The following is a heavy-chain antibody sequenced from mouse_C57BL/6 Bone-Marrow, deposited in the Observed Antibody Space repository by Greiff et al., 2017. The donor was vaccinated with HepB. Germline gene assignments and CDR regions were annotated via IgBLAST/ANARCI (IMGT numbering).Heavy chain of an antibody. CDR1: GYTFTSYW. CDR3: ALSGSGGYSDV. D-gene: IGHD1-1*01. V-gene: IGHV1-50*01. CDR2: IDPSDSYT. J-gene: IGHJ1*03. Sequence: QVQLQQSGAELVKPGASVKLSCKASGYTFTSYWMQWVKQRPGQGLEWIGEIDPSDSYTNYKQKFKGMATLTVDTSSSTAYMQLSSLTSEDSAVYYCALSGSGGYSDVWGTGTTVTVSS.